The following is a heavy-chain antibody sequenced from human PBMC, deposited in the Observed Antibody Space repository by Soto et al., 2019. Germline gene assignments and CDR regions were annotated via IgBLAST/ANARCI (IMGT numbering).Heavy chain of an antibody. CDR2: VYYSGTT. CDR3: ARGLFGYDDGIYPSTDNWFDP. V-gene: IGHV4-30-2*06. CDR1: GGSMNSGSHS. D-gene: IGHD1-26*01. J-gene: IGHJ5*02. Sequence: SETLSLTCSVSGGSMNSGSHSWNWIRQSTGKGLEWIGFVYYSGTTYYNPALNGRVTISVDRAKSQFSLHLRSVTAADTAVYFCARGLFGYDDGIYPSTDNWFDPWTEGTLDTVTS.